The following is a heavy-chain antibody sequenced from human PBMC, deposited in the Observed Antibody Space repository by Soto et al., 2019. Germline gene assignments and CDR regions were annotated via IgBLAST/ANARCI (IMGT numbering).Heavy chain of an antibody. CDR3: SRSRTIDPNHYLDY. V-gene: IGHV3-49*04. D-gene: IGHD3-9*01. Sequence: LRLSCTASGFTFGDYAMNWVRQAPGKGLEWVGFIRSKSYGETPEYAASVKGRFTISKDDSKSSAYLKLNRLQAEATAIYFCSRSRTIDPNHYLDYWGQGTQVTVSS. CDR1: GFTFGDYA. CDR2: IRSKSYGETP. J-gene: IGHJ4*02.